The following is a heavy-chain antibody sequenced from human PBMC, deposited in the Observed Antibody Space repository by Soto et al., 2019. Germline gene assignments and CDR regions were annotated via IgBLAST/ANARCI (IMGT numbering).Heavy chain of an antibody. CDR1: GGSISSSNW. D-gene: IGHD3-22*01. CDR3: ARDSDSSGYSQFDY. J-gene: IGHJ4*02. CDR2: IYHSGGT. V-gene: IGHV4-4*02. Sequence: SETLSLTCAVSGGSISSSNWWSWVRQPPGKGLEWIGEIYHSGGTNYNPSLKSRVTISVDKSKNQFSLKLSSVTAADTAVYYCARDSDSSGYSQFDYWGQGTLVTVSS.